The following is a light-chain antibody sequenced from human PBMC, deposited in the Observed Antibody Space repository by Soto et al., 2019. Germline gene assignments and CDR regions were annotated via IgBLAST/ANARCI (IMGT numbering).Light chain of an antibody. J-gene: IGLJ3*02. V-gene: IGLV2-14*01. CDR3: SSSTTSSTLEV. Sequence: QSALTQPASVSGSPGQSITISCTGTSSDVGGYNYVSWYQQHPGKAPKLMIYEVSNRPSGVSNRFSGSKSGNTASLTISGLSAEDEADYYCSSSTTSSTLEVFGGGTQLTVL. CDR1: SSDVGGYNY. CDR2: EVS.